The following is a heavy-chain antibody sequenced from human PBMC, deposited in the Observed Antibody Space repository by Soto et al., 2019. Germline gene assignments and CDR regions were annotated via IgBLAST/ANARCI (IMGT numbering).Heavy chain of an antibody. CDR2: INHSGST. V-gene: IGHV4-34*01. D-gene: IGHD3-3*01. CDR3: ARGSPRGHRITILNYYGMDV. J-gene: IGHJ6*02. Sequence: SETLSLTCAVYGGSFSGYYWSWIRQPPGKGLEWIGEINHSGSTNYNPSLKSRVTISVDTSKNQFSLKLSSVTAADTAVYYCARGSPRGHRITILNYYGMDVWGQGTTVTVSS. CDR1: GGSFSGYY.